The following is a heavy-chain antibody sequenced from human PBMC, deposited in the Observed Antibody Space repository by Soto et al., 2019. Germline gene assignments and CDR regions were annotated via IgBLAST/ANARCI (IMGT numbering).Heavy chain of an antibody. CDR2: ISAYNGNT. V-gene: IGHV1-18*01. CDR3: ASPVRDYYDYIWGSYRPFDY. J-gene: IGHJ4*02. D-gene: IGHD3-16*02. Sequence: ASVKVSCKASGYTFTSYGISWVRQAPGQGLEWMGWISAYNGNTNYAQKLQGRVTMTTDTSTSTAYMELRSLRSDDTAVYYCASPVRDYYDYIWGSYRPFDYWGQGTLVTVS. CDR1: GYTFTSYG.